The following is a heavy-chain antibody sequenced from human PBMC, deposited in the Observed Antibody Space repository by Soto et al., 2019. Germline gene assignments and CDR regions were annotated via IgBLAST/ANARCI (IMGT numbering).Heavy chain of an antibody. Sequence: QVQLVESGGGVVQPGRSLRLSCAASGFTFRTYAIHWVRQAPGRGLQWVAVISYDASNKYYADSVKGRFTISRDNPKNTLYLQMNSLRAEDTAVYYCARGRNCMDVWGQGTTVTVSS. V-gene: IGHV3-30-3*01. CDR3: ARGRNCMDV. CDR1: GFTFRTYA. J-gene: IGHJ6*02. D-gene: IGHD1-7*01. CDR2: ISYDASNK.